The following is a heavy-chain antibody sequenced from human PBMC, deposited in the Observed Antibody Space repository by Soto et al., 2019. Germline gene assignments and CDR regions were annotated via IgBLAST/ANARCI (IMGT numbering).Heavy chain of an antibody. D-gene: IGHD6-6*01. J-gene: IGHJ4*02. CDR2: ITHSGST. CDR3: ARGLSRRYSSSAGPPFDY. Sequence: SDTLSHTCAVYARSFSCYYCSWIRHPPGKGLEWIGEITHSGSTNYNPSLKSRVTISVDTSKNQFSLKLNSVTAAYTAVYYCARGLSRRYSSSAGPPFDYWGQGTLVTVSS. CDR1: ARSFSCYY. V-gene: IGHV4-34*01.